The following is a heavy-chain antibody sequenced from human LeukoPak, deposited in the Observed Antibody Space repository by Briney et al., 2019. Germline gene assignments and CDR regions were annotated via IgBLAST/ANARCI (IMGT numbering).Heavy chain of an antibody. CDR3: ARGTYYGSFDL. CDR2: ISGDGSTT. J-gene: IGHJ4*02. V-gene: IGHV3-74*01. D-gene: IGHD4-17*01. CDR1: GFTFSSYW. Sequence: GGSLRLSCAASGFTFSSYWMHWVRQAPGKGLVWVSRISGDGSTTSYADSVKGRFTISRDNAKNTLHLQMNSLRIEDTSVYYCARGTYYGSFDLWGQGTLVTVSS.